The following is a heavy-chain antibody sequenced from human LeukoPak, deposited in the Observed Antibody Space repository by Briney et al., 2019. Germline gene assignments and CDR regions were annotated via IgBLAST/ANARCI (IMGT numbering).Heavy chain of an antibody. Sequence: PSETLSLTCTVFDYSISSDYYWGWIRQPPGKGLEWIGSINHSGNTYYSPSLKSRVTISVDTSKKQFSLKVTSVTAADTAMYYCARLAAAARFTYYYMDVWGKGTTVTVFS. CDR1: DYSISSDYY. J-gene: IGHJ6*03. D-gene: IGHD6-13*01. CDR3: ARLAAAARFTYYYMDV. V-gene: IGHV4-38-2*02. CDR2: INHSGNT.